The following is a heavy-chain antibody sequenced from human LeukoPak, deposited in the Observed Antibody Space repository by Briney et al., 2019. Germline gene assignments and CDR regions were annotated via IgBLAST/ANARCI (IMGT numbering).Heavy chain of an antibody. CDR3: GRAPRDGYNYAAFDI. J-gene: IGHJ3*02. Sequence: PSGTLSLTCAVSGGSISSSNWWSWVRQPPGEGLEWIGEIYHSGSTYYNSSLKSRLTISVDTSKNQFSLKLNSVTAADTAVYYCGRAPRDGYNYAAFDIWGRGTMVTVSS. D-gene: IGHD5-24*01. CDR2: IYHSGST. CDR1: GGSISSSNW. V-gene: IGHV4-4*02.